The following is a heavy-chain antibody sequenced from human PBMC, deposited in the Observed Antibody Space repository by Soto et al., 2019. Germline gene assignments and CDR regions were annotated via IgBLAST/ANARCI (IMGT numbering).Heavy chain of an antibody. Sequence: EVQLVESGGGLVQPGGSLRLSCAASGFTFSSYDMHWVRQATGKGLEWVSAIGTAGDTYYPGSVKGRFTISRENAKNSLYLQMNSLRAGDTAVYYCARDSPHYYYMDVWGKGTTATVSS. CDR1: GFTFSSYD. CDR3: ARDSPHYYYMDV. CDR2: IGTAGDT. V-gene: IGHV3-13*01. J-gene: IGHJ6*03.